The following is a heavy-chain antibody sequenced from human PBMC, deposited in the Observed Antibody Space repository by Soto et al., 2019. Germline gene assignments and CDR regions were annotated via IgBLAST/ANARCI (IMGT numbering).Heavy chain of an antibody. CDR1: GYTFTGYY. CDR2: INPQTGGT. CDR3: ARERYQVISDGMDV. V-gene: IGHV1-2*02. Sequence: QVQLVQSGAEVKTPGASVRVSCKASGYTFTGYYIHWVREAPGQGLEWMGWINPQTGGTSYGQKFQGRVTLFRDTSINTAYLELSRLRFDDAAVYFCARERYQVISDGMDVWGQGTTVTVSS. J-gene: IGHJ6*02. D-gene: IGHD2-2*01.